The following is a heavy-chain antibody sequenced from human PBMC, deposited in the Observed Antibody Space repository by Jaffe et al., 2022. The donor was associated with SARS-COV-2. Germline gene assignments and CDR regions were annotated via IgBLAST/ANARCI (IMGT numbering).Heavy chain of an antibody. CDR2: LSGSGGNT. CDR1: GFTFSSYG. V-gene: IGHV3-23*04. D-gene: IGHD3-22*01. J-gene: IGHJ4*02. Sequence: EVQLVESGGGLVQPGGSLRLSCAASGFTFSSYGMSWVRQAPGKGLEWVSGLSGSGGNTYYADSVKGRFTISRDNSKNMVYLQMNTLRAEDTAIYYCAKVTTMIVVIITGFDYWGQGALVTVSS. CDR3: AKVTTMIVVIITGFDY.